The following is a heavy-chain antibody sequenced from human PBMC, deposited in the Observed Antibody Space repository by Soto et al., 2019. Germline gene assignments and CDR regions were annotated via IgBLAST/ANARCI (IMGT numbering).Heavy chain of an antibody. J-gene: IGHJ6*04. CDR3: ARAPLIFFFSTSCCRGYFLYGLDV. V-gene: IGHV4-30-4*01. CDR2: IDYSGST. D-gene: IGHD2-2*01. Sequence: KGIEWIGNIDYSGSTYYNPSLKSRVTISVDTSKNQFSLKLISVTAADTAVYYCARAPLIFFFSTSCCRGYFLYGLDVRVKRT.